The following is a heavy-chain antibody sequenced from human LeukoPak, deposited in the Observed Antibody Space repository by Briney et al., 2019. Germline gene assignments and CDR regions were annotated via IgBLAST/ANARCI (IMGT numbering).Heavy chain of an antibody. V-gene: IGHV4-38-2*02. CDR3: ARGSGNRSRKSSGGSCPRFDY. CDR1: GYSISSGYY. J-gene: IGHJ4*02. Sequence: SETLSLTCTVSGYSISSGYYWGWIRQPPGKGLEWIGSIYHSGSTYYNPSLKSRVTISVGKSKNQFSLKLSSVTAADTAVYYCARGSGNRSRKSSGGSCPRFDYWGQGTLVTVSS. D-gene: IGHD2-15*01. CDR2: IYHSGST.